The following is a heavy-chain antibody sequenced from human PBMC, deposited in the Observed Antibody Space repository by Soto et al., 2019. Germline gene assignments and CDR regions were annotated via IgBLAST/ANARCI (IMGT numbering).Heavy chain of an antibody. V-gene: IGHV1-3*01. CDR3: ARAKYDYIWGSYHPFDQ. CDR1: RKSFDNFA. D-gene: IGHD3-16*02. CDR2: INVGDDKT. J-gene: IGHJ4*02. Sequence: QVQLVQSGAEVKQPGASVRLSCKVSRKSFDNFAVHWVRQTPGQRPEWMGRINVGDDKTKYSEKFQGRVIVSYDTSATTAYMELRALSSEDTAVYYCARAKYDYIWGSYHPFDQWAQGAQVTVAS.